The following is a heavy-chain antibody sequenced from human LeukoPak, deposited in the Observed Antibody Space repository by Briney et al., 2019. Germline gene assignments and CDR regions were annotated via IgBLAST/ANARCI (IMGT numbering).Heavy chain of an antibody. J-gene: IGHJ5*02. CDR3: SRVQALNWFHP. V-gene: IGHV3-21*01. CDR1: GFTFSSYS. Sequence: GGSLRLSCAASGFTFSSYSMNWVRQAPGKGLEWVSAISSSSGNIYYADSVKGRFTISRDNAKNSLYLQMNRLRAEDTAVYYCSRVQALNWFHPWGQGTLVTVSS. D-gene: IGHD4-11*01. CDR2: ISSSSGNI.